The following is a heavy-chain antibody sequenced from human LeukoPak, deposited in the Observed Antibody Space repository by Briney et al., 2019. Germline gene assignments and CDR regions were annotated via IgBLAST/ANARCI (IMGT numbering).Heavy chain of an antibody. Sequence: PSEPLSLTCSLSGGPISSYFGSWLPQPAGKGLEWIGRIYTSGSTNYNPSLKSRVTMSVDTSKNQFSLKLSSVTAADTAVYYCARGSYYFDYWGQGTLVTVSS. V-gene: IGHV4-4*07. CDR1: GGPISSYF. CDR2: IYTSGST. J-gene: IGHJ4*02. CDR3: ARGSYYFDY.